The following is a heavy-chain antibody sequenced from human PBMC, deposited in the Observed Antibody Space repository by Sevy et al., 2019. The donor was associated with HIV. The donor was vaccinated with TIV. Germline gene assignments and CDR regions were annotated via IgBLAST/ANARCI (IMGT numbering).Heavy chain of an antibody. J-gene: IGHJ4*02. CDR1: GYTFTTNA. V-gene: IGHV1-18*01. CDR2: ISGYSGNT. Sequence: ASVKVSCKASGYTFTTNAISWVRQTPGQGLEWMGWISGYSGNTNYPQHLQGRVTMTTDTSTSTAYMELRSLRSDDTAVYYCARGRGYFDYWGQGTLVTVSS. CDR3: ARGRGYFDY.